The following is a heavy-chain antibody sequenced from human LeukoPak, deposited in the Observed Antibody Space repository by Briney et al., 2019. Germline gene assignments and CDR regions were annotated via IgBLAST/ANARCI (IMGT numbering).Heavy chain of an antibody. Sequence: SETLSLTCTVAGGSLNNYHWTWIRQPAGKGLEWIGRIYLSGLSTSGSTNYNPSLSSRVTMSLDTSKRQFFLNLTSVTAADTAVYYCTRGYCDTSGHNSYAPWGQGTLVTVSS. D-gene: IGHD3-22*01. CDR2: IYLSGLSTSGST. J-gene: IGHJ5*02. CDR3: TRGYCDTSGHNSYAP. CDR1: GGSLNNYH. V-gene: IGHV4-4*07.